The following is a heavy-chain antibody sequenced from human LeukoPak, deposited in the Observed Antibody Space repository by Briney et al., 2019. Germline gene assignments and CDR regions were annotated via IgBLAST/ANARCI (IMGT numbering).Heavy chain of an antibody. CDR1: GFTFSSYS. V-gene: IGHV3-21*04. D-gene: IGHD5-18*01. CDR2: ISSSSSYI. CDR3: ANDLGWIQLNLG. J-gene: IGHJ4*02. Sequence: GGSLRLSCAASGFTFSSYSMNWVRQAPGKGLEWVSSISSSSSYIYYADSVKGRFTISRDNSRNTVYLQMNSLRAEDTAVYYCANDLGWIQLNLGRGQGTLVTVSS.